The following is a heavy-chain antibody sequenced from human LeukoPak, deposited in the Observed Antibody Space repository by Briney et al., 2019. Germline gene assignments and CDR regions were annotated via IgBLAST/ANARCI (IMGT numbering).Heavy chain of an antibody. J-gene: IGHJ6*03. CDR3: AKEYSSGWSYYYYYMDV. V-gene: IGHV3-23*01. D-gene: IGHD6-19*01. CDR2: ISGSGGST. Sequence: GGSLKLSCAASAFTYTSYAMSWVRQAPGKGLEWVSAISGSGGSTYYADSVKGRFTISRDNSKNTLYLQMNSLRAEDTAVYYCAKEYSSGWSYYYYYMDVWGKGTTVTVSS. CDR1: AFTYTSYA.